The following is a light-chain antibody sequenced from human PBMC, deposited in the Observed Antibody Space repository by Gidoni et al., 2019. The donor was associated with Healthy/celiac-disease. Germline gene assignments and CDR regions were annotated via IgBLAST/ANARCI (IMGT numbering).Light chain of an antibody. CDR3: CSYAGSYTFD. Sequence: QSALTQPRSVSGSPGQSVTISCTGTSSDVGGYNYVSWYQQHPGKAPKLMIDDVSNRPSGVPDRFSGSKSGNTASLTISGLQAEDEADYYCCSYAGSYTFDFGTGTKVTVL. J-gene: IGLJ1*01. CDR1: SSDVGGYNY. V-gene: IGLV2-11*01. CDR2: DVS.